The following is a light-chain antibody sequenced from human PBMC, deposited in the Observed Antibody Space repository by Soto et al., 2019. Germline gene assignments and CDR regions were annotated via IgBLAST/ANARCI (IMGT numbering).Light chain of an antibody. CDR1: QGISNY. CDR2: AES. J-gene: IGKJ2*01. Sequence: SSLSLYKRDRVTIACRASQGISNYLAWYQEKPGKVPKLLIYAESTLQSGVPSRFSGSGAGTDFTFTIICLQPEDITRDYCAVSDFLPITF. CDR3: AVSDFLPIT. V-gene: IGKV1-27*01.